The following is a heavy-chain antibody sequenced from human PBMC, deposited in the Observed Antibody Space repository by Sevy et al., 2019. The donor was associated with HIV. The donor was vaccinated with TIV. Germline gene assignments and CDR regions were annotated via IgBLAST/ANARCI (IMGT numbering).Heavy chain of an antibody. CDR2: TWYDGSNK. CDR3: GREVGQPRVAFDY. Sequence: GGSLRLSCATSGFAFSTYGMHWVRQAPGKGLEWVAVTWYDGSNKYYADSVKGRFTISRDNSMNTLYLQMNSLRAEDTAVYFCGREVGQPRVAFDYWGRGTLVTVSS. CDR1: GFAFSTYG. D-gene: IGHD6-13*01. V-gene: IGHV3-33*01. J-gene: IGHJ4*02.